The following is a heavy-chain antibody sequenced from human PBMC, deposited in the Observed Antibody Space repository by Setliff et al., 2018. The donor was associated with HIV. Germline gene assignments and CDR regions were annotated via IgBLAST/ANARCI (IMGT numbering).Heavy chain of an antibody. CDR2: IKQDGSER. Sequence: GGSLRLSCTASGSSLSNYWMSWVRQSPEKGLGWVANIKQDGSERYYLDSVKGRFTISRDNSKNTLYLQMNSLKADDTAVYYCAKEDRYYYGSGSYPLYYYYMDVWGKGTTVTVSS. CDR3: AKEDRYYYGSGSYPLYYYYMDV. J-gene: IGHJ6*03. CDR1: GSSLSNYW. V-gene: IGHV3-7*01. D-gene: IGHD3-10*01.